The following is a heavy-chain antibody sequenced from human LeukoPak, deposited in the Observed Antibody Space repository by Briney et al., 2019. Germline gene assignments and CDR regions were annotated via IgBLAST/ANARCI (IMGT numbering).Heavy chain of an antibody. CDR2: ISGSGGST. CDR3: AKDHRGDGSGSYRYAFDI. D-gene: IGHD3-10*01. V-gene: IGHV3-23*01. Sequence: GGSLRLSCAASGFTFSSYAMSWVRQAPGKGLEWVSAISGSGGSTYYADSVKGRFTISRDNSKNTLYLQMNSLRAEDTAVYYCAKDHRGDGSGSYRYAFDIWGQGTMVTVSS. J-gene: IGHJ3*02. CDR1: GFTFSSYA.